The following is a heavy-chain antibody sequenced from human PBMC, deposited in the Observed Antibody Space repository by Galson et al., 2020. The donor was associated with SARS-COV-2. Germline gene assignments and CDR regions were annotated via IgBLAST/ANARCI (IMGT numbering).Heavy chain of an antibody. CDR2: INHSGST. V-gene: IGHV4-34*01. J-gene: IGHJ5*02. Sequence: SETLSLTCAVYGGSFSGYYWSWIRQPPGKGLEWIGEINHSGSTNYKPSLKSRVTISVDTSKNQLSLKMSSATAADTAVYYCARDGRGTGYNWFGPGGQGTLVTVSS. CDR1: GGSFSGYY. CDR3: ARDGRGTGYNWFGP. D-gene: IGHD3-16*01.